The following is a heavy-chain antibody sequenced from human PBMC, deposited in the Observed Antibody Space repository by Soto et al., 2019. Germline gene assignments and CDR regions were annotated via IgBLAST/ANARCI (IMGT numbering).Heavy chain of an antibody. V-gene: IGHV1-69*01. Sequence: QVQLVQSGAEVKKPGSSVKVSFRASGGHFDRFALSWLRQAHGQGLEWMGGIIPFLSATTYAHKFQGRVTITADESANTLYLELRSLTSDDTAVHYCARGEDDYGDFGSMDVWGQGTSVTVSS. CDR3: ARGEDDYGDFGSMDV. CDR1: GGHFDRFA. CDR2: IIPFLSAT. D-gene: IGHD4-17*01. J-gene: IGHJ6*02.